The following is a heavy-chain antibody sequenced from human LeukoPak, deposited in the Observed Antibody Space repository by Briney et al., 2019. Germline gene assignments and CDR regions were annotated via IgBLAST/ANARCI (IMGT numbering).Heavy chain of an antibody. J-gene: IGHJ4*02. CDR1: GGTFSSYA. CDR2: ISAYNSNT. Sequence: ASVKVSCKASGGTFSSYAISWLRQAPGQGLEWMGWISAYNSNTNYAQKLQGRVTMTTDTSTSTAYMELRSLRSDDTAVYYCARAGPFSYYDFWSGYYLLFDYWGQGTLVTVSS. CDR3: ARAGPFSYYDFWSGYYLLFDY. V-gene: IGHV1-18*01. D-gene: IGHD3-3*01.